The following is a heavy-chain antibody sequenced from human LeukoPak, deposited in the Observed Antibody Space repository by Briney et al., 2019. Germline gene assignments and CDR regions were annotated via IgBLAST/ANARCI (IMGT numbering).Heavy chain of an antibody. J-gene: IGHJ4*02. Sequence: GGSLRLSCAASGFTFSGYGMHWVRQAPGKGLEWVAFIRYDESNKYYVDSVKGRFTISRDNSENTLDLQMNSLRAEDTAVYYCATKQWLAPPPDSWGQGTPVTVSS. V-gene: IGHV3-30*02. CDR2: IRYDESNK. D-gene: IGHD6-19*01. CDR3: ATKQWLAPPPDS. CDR1: GFTFSGYG.